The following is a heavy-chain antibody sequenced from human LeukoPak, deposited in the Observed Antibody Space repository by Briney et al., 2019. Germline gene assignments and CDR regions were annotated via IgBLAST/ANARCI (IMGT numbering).Heavy chain of an antibody. D-gene: IGHD6-13*01. V-gene: IGHV3-23*01. CDR1: GFTFSSYA. CDR3: ATTGYSSRNY. J-gene: IGHJ4*02. CDR2: IRGRDGST. Sequence: GGSLKLSCAASGFTFSSYAMGWVRQAPGKGLEWVSSIRGRDGSTYYADSVKGRFTISRDNSKNTLYLQMNSLRAEDTAVYYCATTGYSSRNYWGQGTLVTVSS.